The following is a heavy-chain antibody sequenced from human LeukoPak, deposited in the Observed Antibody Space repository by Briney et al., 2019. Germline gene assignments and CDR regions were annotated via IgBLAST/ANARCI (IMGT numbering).Heavy chain of an antibody. CDR3: ARGDCSVNGCHGGNWFDP. J-gene: IGHJ5*02. CDR1: GYTFTGYY. V-gene: IGHV1-2*02. Sequence: ASVKVSCKASGYTFTGYYIHWVRQAPGQGLEWMGWISPNSGGTKYAQSFQGRVTMTRDTSSNTAHMELSGLRSDDTAVYYCARGDCSVNGCHGGNWFDPWGQGTLVTVSS. CDR2: ISPNSGGT. D-gene: IGHD2-15*01.